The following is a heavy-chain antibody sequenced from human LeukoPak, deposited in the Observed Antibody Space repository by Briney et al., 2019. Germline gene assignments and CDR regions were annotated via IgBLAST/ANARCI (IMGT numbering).Heavy chain of an antibody. J-gene: IGHJ3*02. CDR1: GYTFTKYG. V-gene: IGHV1-18*01. CDR2: ISAYNGDI. Sequence: ASVKVSFTASGYTFTKYGVSWVRQAPGQGLGWMGWISAYNGDIKYAQRGKGRVTMTTDTSTSTVYMELRSLRSDDTAVYYCARESGSDAFDIWGQGTMVTVSS. CDR3: ARESGSDAFDI.